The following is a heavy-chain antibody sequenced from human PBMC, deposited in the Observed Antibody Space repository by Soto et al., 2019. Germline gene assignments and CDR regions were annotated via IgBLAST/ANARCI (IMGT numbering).Heavy chain of an antibody. Sequence: SETLSLTCAVYGGSFSGYYWSWIRQPPGKGLEWIGEINHSGSTNYNPSLKSRVTISVDTSKNQFSLKLSSVTAADTAVYYCARAYYSSGWYRYYYYGMDVWGQGTTVTVSS. D-gene: IGHD6-19*01. CDR3: ARAYYSSGWYRYYYYGMDV. J-gene: IGHJ6*02. CDR2: INHSGST. CDR1: GGSFSGYY. V-gene: IGHV4-34*01.